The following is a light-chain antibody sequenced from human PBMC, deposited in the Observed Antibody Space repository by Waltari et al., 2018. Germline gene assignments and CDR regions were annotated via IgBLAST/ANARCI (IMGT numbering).Light chain of an antibody. J-gene: IGKJ4*01. CDR2: AAS. V-gene: IGKV1-8*01. Sequence: AIRMTQSPSSLSASTGDRVTIPCRASQGISSYLAWYQQKPGKSPKLLIYAASTLQSGVPSRFSGSGSGTEFTLTISCLQSEDFATYYCQQYYSYPPRTFGGGTKVEIK. CDR1: QGISSY. CDR3: QQYYSYPPRT.